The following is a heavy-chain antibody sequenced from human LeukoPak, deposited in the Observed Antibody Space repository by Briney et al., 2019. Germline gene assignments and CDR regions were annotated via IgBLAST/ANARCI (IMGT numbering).Heavy chain of an antibody. D-gene: IGHD3-3*01. J-gene: IGHJ4*02. V-gene: IGHV4-59*01. CDR3: ARGEKVEYDY. CDR2: IYYSGSN. Sequence: PSETLSLTCTVSGGSISSYYWSWIRQPPGKGLEWIGYIYYSGSNNYNPSLESRVTISVDTSKNQFSLKLSSVTAADTAVYYCARGEKVEYDYWGQGTLVTVSS. CDR1: GGSISSYY.